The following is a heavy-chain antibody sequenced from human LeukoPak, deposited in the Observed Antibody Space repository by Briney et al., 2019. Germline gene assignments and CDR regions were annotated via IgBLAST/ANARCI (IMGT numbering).Heavy chain of an antibody. V-gene: IGHV3-48*03. D-gene: IGHD3-9*01. J-gene: IGHJ4*02. Sequence: GGSLRLSCAASGFTFSSYEMNWVRQAPGKGLEWVSYISSSGSTIYYADSVKGRFTISRDNAKNSLYLQMNSLRAEDTAGYYCASLDFDWLSKTPFDHWGQGTLVTVSS. CDR2: ISSSGSTI. CDR3: ASLDFDWLSKTPFDH. CDR1: GFTFSSYE.